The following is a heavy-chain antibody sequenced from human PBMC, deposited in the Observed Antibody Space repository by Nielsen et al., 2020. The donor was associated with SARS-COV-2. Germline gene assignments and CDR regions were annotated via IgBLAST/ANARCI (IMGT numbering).Heavy chain of an antibody. Sequence: GGSLRLSCAASGFTFSSYSMNWVRQAPGKGLEWVSSISSSSSYIYYADSVKGRFTISRDNAKNSLYLQMNSLRAEDTAVYYCAKYFKGAYYYGMDVWGQGTTVTVSS. CDR2: ISSSSSYI. CDR1: GFTFSSYS. D-gene: IGHD2/OR15-2a*01. J-gene: IGHJ6*02. CDR3: AKYFKGAYYYGMDV. V-gene: IGHV3-21*01.